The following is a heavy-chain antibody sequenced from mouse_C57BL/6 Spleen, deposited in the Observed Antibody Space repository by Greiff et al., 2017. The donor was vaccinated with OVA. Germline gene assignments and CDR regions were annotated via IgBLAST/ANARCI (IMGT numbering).Heavy chain of an antibody. CDR2: IDPSDSET. V-gene: IGHV1-52*01. Sequence: VQLKQPGAELVRPGSSVKLSCKASGYTFTSYWMHWVQQRPIQGLEWIGNIDPSDSETHYNQKFKDKATLTVDKSSSTAYMQLSSLTSEDSAVYYCARGDYGRSYGGAYWGQGTLVTVSA. J-gene: IGHJ3*01. D-gene: IGHD1-1*01. CDR1: GYTFTSYW. CDR3: ARGDYGRSYGGAY.